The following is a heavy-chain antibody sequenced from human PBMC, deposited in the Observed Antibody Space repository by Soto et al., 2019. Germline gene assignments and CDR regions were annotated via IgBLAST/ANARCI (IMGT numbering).Heavy chain of an antibody. Sequence: QITLKESGPTLVKPTQTLTLTCTFSVFSLNTSGVGVGWIRQPPGKALEWLALIYWDDDKRYSPSLKRRLTINKDTSTNQVGLTMTNMDPVDTATYFCAHLKGEEDSYDSSGSAFDYLGQGTLVTVSS. V-gene: IGHV2-5*02. J-gene: IGHJ4*02. CDR1: VFSLNTSGVG. CDR3: AHLKGEEDSYDSSGSAFDY. D-gene: IGHD3-22*01. CDR2: IYWDDDK.